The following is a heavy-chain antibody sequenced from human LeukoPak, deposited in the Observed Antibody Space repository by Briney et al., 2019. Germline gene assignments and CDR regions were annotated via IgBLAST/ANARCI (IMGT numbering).Heavy chain of an antibody. CDR3: ATLRMITFGGVIAPDGFDY. CDR2: FDPEDGET. J-gene: IGHJ4*02. Sequence: ASVKVSCKVSGYTLTELSMYWVRQAPGKGLEWMGGFDPEDGETIYAQKFQGRVTMTEDTSTDTAYMELSSLRSEDTAVYYCATLRMITFGGVIAPDGFDYWGQGTLVTVSS. CDR1: GYTLTELS. V-gene: IGHV1-24*01. D-gene: IGHD3-16*02.